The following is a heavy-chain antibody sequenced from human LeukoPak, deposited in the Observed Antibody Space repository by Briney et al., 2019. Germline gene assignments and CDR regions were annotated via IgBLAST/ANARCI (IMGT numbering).Heavy chain of an antibody. CDR3: ARTNYGSGSSVDY. V-gene: IGHV4-61*02. J-gene: IGHJ4*02. CDR2: IYTSGST. CDR1: GGSISSGGYY. Sequence: SQTLSLTCTVSGGSISSGGYYWSWIRQPAGKGLEWIGRIYTSGSTNYNPSLKSRVTMSVDTSKNQFSLKLSSVTAADTAVYYCARTNYGSGSSVDYWGQGTLVTVSS. D-gene: IGHD3-10*01.